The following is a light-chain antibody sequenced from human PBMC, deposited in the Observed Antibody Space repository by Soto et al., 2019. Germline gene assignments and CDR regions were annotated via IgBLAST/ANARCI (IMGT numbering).Light chain of an antibody. CDR2: GAS. J-gene: IGKJ2*01. CDR3: QQYGTSPQT. CDR1: QSVSSSY. Sequence: EIVLVQSPGFLSLSPGERATLSCRASQSVSSSYLAWYQQKPGQAPRLLIYGASSRATGVPDRFSGSGSGTDFTLTISRLEPEDFAVYYCQQYGTSPQTFGQGTKLEIK. V-gene: IGKV3-20*01.